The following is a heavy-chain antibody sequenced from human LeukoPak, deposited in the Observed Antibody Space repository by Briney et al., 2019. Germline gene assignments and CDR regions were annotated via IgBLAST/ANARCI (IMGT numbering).Heavy chain of an antibody. CDR2: ISSSGSTI. J-gene: IGHJ4*02. D-gene: IGHD3-22*01. CDR3: ASIDYYDSSGYYAGT. V-gene: IGHV3-48*03. CDR1: GFPFSSYE. Sequence: PGGSLSLSCAASGFPFSSYEMNWGRQAPGKGLEGGSYISSSGSTIYYADSVKGRFTISRDNAKNSLYLQMNSLRAEDTAVYYCASIDYYDSSGYYAGTWGQGTLVTVSS.